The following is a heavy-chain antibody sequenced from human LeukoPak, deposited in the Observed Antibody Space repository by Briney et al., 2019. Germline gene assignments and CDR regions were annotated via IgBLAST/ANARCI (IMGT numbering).Heavy chain of an antibody. D-gene: IGHD3-9*01. V-gene: IGHV3-48*04. Sequence: GGSLRLSCAASGFTFSSYAMSWVRQAPGKGLEWVSYITNSGTTIYYADSAKGRFTISRDNAKNSLYLQMNSLRAEDTAVYYCARDGHYDILTGYFQDWGQGTLVTVSS. CDR1: GFTFSSYA. J-gene: IGHJ1*01. CDR3: ARDGHYDILTGYFQD. CDR2: ITNSGTTI.